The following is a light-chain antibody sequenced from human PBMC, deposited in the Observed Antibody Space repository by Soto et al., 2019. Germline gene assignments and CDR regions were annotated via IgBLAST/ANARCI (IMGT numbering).Light chain of an antibody. V-gene: IGKV3-11*01. CDR3: QQRSSWPLT. CDR1: QSVDSNY. CDR2: GAS. J-gene: IGKJ4*02. Sequence: EIVLRTSPCTLSLSSGAESTLSCRASQSVDSNYLAWYQQKPGQTPRLLIDGASNRATGIPARFSGSGSGTDFTLTISSLEPEDFAVYFCQQRSSWPLTFGGGTKVDI.